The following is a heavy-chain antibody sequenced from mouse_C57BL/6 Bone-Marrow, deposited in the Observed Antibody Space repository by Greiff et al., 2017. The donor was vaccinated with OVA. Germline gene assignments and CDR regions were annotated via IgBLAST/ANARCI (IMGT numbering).Heavy chain of an antibody. V-gene: IGHV1-82*01. CDR3: ARPTIYYYGSSLYYYAMDY. CDR2: IYPGDGDT. D-gene: IGHD1-1*01. CDR1: GYAFSSSW. J-gene: IGHJ4*01. Sequence: QVQLQQSGPELVKPGASVKISCKASGYAFSSSWMNWVKQRPGKGLEWIGRIYPGDGDTNYNGKFKGKATLTADKSSSTAYMQLSSLTSEDSAVYFCARPTIYYYGSSLYYYAMDYWGQGTSVTVSS.